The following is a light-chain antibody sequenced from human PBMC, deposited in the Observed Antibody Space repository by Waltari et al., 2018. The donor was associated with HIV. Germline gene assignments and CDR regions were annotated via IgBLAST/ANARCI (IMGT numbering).Light chain of an antibody. CDR2: PDN. Sequence: QSVVTQPPSASGAPGQRVTIACSGSTSNIGTNYVSWYQQFPGTAPKLLIYPDNERPSGVPDRFSGSKSGTSASLAISGLQSEDEADYYCATWDDRLNYWVFGGGTKLTVL. CDR3: ATWDDRLNYWV. J-gene: IGLJ3*02. CDR1: TSNIGTNY. V-gene: IGLV1-44*01.